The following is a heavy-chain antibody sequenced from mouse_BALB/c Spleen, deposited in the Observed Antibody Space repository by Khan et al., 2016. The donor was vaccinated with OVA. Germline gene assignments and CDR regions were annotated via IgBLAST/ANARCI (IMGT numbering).Heavy chain of an antibody. CDR3: ASGRLLLRYPDYFDY. V-gene: IGHV3-2*02. D-gene: IGHD1-1*01. CDR2: IGYSGST. J-gene: IGHJ2*01. Sequence: EVELVESGPGLLKPSQSLSLTCTVTGYSITSDYAWNWLRQFPGNKLEWMAYIGYSGSTTSNPSQRSRISTSRDTSKNQFFLRLTSETTEDTATYYGASGRLLLRYPDYFDYWGQGTTLTVSS. CDR1: GYSITSDYA.